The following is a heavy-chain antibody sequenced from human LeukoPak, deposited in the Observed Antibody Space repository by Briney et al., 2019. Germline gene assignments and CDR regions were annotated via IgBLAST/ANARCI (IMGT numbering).Heavy chain of an antibody. D-gene: IGHD4-17*01. Sequence: PGGSLRLSCAASGFTFSGSAMHWVRQASGKGLEWVGRIRSKANSYATAYAASVKGRFTISRDDSKNTAYPQMNSLKTEDTAVYYCTRLGGHTLARSDFGNYYYYYMDVWGKGTTVTVSS. V-gene: IGHV3-73*01. CDR3: TRLGGHTLARSDFGNYYYYYMDV. CDR2: IRSKANSYAT. CDR1: GFTFSGSA. J-gene: IGHJ6*03.